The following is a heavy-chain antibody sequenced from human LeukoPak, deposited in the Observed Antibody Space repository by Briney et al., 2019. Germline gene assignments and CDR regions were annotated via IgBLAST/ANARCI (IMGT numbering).Heavy chain of an antibody. V-gene: IGHV3-74*01. Sequence: GGSLRLSCAASGFTFTTYWMHWVRQAPGKGLVWVSHINSDGSITSYAGSVKGRFTISRDNAKNTLYLQMNSLRAEDTAVYYCARDAVDTANAVWGQGTTVTVSS. CDR2: INSDGSIT. J-gene: IGHJ6*02. D-gene: IGHD5-18*01. CDR3: ARDAVDTANAV. CDR1: GFTFTTYW.